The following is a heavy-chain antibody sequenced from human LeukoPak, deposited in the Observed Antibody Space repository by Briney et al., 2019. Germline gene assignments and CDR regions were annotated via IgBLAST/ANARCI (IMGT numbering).Heavy chain of an antibody. CDR3: AKDERGYYDSSGFFGAIDY. CDR1: GFTFNRYA. V-gene: IGHV3-30*02. J-gene: IGHJ4*02. Sequence: PGGSLRLSRAASGFTFNRYAMHWVRQAPGKGLEWVAFIWYDGSNKYYADSVKGRFTVSRDNSKNTLYLQMNSLRAEDTAVYYCAKDERGYYDSSGFFGAIDYWGQGSLVSVSS. D-gene: IGHD3-22*01. CDR2: IWYDGSNK.